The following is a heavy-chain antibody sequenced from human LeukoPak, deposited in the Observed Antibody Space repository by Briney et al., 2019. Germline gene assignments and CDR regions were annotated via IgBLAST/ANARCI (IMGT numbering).Heavy chain of an antibody. CDR2: INPNSGGT. V-gene: IGHV1-2*06. Sequence: ASVKVFCKASGYTFTGYYMHWVRQAPGQGLEWMGRINPNSGGTNYAQKFQGRVTMTRDTSISTAYMELSSLRSDDTAIYYCARGGAVADKAYFDYWGQGTLVTVSS. CDR3: ARGGAVADKAYFDY. J-gene: IGHJ4*02. CDR1: GYTFTGYY. D-gene: IGHD6-19*01.